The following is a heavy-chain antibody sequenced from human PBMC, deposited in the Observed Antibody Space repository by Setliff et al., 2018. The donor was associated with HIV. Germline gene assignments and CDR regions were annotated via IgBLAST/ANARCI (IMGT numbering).Heavy chain of an antibody. CDR2: INPGNGNT. V-gene: IGHV1-3*01. Sequence: GASVKVSCKASGYTFTNYAIHWVRQAPGQRLEWMGWINPGNGNTKYSQKFQGRVTITRDTSATTAYMELSSLRSEDTAVYYCARSKYYGSGSTYYYGMDVWGQGTTVTVSS. CDR1: GYTFTNYA. J-gene: IGHJ6*02. D-gene: IGHD3-10*01. CDR3: ARSKYYGSGSTYYYGMDV.